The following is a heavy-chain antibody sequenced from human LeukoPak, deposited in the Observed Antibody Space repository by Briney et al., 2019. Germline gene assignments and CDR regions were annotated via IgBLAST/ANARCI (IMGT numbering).Heavy chain of an antibody. CDR2: NNPHSGGT. V-gene: IGHV1-2*02. J-gene: IGHJ4*02. D-gene: IGHD6-6*01. CDR3: AREHSSSSGKVFDY. CDR1: GHTFRVHY. Sequence: GASVKLSRKASGHTFRVHYMHWVRRAPGQGLEGMGWNNPHSGGTNYAEKFQGRVTITRDMSISRAYMELCRLRSEDTAVYYCAREHSSSSGKVFDYWGEGTLVTVSS.